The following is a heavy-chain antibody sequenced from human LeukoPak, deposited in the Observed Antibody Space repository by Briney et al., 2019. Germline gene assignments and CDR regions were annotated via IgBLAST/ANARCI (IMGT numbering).Heavy chain of an antibody. J-gene: IGHJ5*02. CDR3: AREKPPYYYDSSGYYFHWFDP. CDR1: GYTFTSYG. V-gene: IGHV1-18*01. CDR2: ISAYNGNT. Sequence: GASVKVSCKSSGYTFTSYGISWVRQAPGHGLEWMGWISAYNGNTNYAQKLQGRVTMTTDTSTSTAYMELRSLRSDDTAVYYCAREKPPYYYDSSGYYFHWFDPWGQGTLVTVSS. D-gene: IGHD3-22*01.